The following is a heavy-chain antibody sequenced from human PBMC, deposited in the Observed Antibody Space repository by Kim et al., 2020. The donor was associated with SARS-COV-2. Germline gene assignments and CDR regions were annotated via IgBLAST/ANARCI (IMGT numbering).Heavy chain of an antibody. Sequence: TAGAASVKGRLTISRDDSKNKAYLQRSNLKTEDTAVYYCTRMPTVTTGDYWGQGTLVTVSS. CDR3: TRMPTVTTGDY. V-gene: IGHV3-73*01. J-gene: IGHJ4*02. CDR2: T. D-gene: IGHD4-17*01.